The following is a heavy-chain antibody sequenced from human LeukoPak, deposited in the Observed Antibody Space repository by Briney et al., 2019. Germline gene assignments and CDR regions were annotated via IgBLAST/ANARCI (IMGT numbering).Heavy chain of an antibody. CDR1: GYTFTSYG. V-gene: IGHV1-18*01. D-gene: IGHD2-21*02. CDR2: ISAYNGNT. Sequence: ASVKVSCKASGYTFTSYGISWVRQAPGQGLEWMGWISAYNGNTNYAQKLQGRVTITADESTSTAYMELSSLRSEDTAVYYCATHHTASGYYYYYMDVWGKGTTVTVSS. CDR3: ATHHTASGYYYYYMDV. J-gene: IGHJ6*03.